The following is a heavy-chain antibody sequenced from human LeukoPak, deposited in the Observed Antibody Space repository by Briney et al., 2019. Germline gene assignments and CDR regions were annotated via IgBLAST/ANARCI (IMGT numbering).Heavy chain of an antibody. CDR2: ISSSGTTI. D-gene: IGHD3-10*01. Sequence: PGGSLRLSCAASEFTFNSYEMTWVRQAPGKGLEWISYISSSGTTIYYSDSVKGRFTVSRDNAENSMYLQKKSLRAEDTAVYYCARESRRRFLDYWGQGTLVTVSS. CDR1: EFTFNSYE. CDR3: ARESRRRFLDY. J-gene: IGHJ4*02. V-gene: IGHV3-48*03.